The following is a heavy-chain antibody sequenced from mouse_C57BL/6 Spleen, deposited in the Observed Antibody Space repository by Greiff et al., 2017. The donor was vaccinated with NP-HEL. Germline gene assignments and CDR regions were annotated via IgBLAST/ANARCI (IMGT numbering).Heavy chain of an antibody. J-gene: IGHJ4*01. Sequence: EVQGVESGGGLVKPGGSLKLSCAASGFTFSDYGMHWVRQAPEKGLEWVAYISSGSSTIYYADTVKGRFTIPRDNAKNTLFLQMTSLRSEDTAMYYCARGESTMVNYYAMDYWGQGTSVTVSS. CDR1: GFTFSDYG. CDR3: ARGESTMVNYYAMDY. D-gene: IGHD2-2*01. CDR2: ISSGSSTI. V-gene: IGHV5-17*01.